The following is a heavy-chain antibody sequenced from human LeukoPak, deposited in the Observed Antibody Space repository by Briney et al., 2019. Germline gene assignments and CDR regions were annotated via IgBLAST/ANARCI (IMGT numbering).Heavy chain of an antibody. D-gene: IGHD4-11*01. Sequence: GSVKVSCKASGYNFNSYGLSWVRQAPGQRREWMGWISAYDNNTNYEQKFQDRLTVTTDTSTSTLYMELRSLRSDDTAVYYCARARLPNAYFDYWGQGTLVTVSS. CDR3: ARARLPNAYFDY. J-gene: IGHJ4*02. V-gene: IGHV1-18*01. CDR1: GYNFNSYG. CDR2: ISAYDNNT.